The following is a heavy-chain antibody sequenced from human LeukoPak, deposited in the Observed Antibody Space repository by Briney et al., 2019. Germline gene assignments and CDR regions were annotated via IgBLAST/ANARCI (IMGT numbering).Heavy chain of an antibody. Sequence: GGSLRLSCAASGFTFSSYWMSWVRQAPGKGLEWVANIKQDGREKYYVDSVKGRFTNSRDNAKNSLYLQMNSLRAEDTAVYHCARGGGGYVGFDYWGQGTLVTVSS. D-gene: IGHD5-12*01. CDR2: IKQDGREK. CDR1: GFTFSSYW. J-gene: IGHJ4*02. V-gene: IGHV3-7*03. CDR3: ARGGGGYVGFDY.